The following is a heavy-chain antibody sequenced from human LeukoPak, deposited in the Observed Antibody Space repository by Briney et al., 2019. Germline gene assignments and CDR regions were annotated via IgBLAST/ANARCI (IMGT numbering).Heavy chain of an antibody. Sequence: SETLSLTCTVPGGSISSYYWSWIRQPPGKGLEWIGYIYYSGSTNYNPSLKSRVTISVDTSKNQFSLKLSSVTAAGTAVYYCARDVGYSYDFDYYYMDVWGKGTTVTVSS. J-gene: IGHJ6*03. V-gene: IGHV4-59*01. D-gene: IGHD5-18*01. CDR2: IYYSGST. CDR1: GGSISSYY. CDR3: ARDVGYSYDFDYYYMDV.